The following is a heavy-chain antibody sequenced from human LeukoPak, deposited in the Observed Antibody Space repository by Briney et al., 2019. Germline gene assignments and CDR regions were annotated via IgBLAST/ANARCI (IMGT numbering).Heavy chain of an antibody. CDR2: IGIDSGNT. J-gene: IGHJ4*02. CDR3: ARDHNYAFDN. D-gene: IGHD1-1*01. Sequence: GGSLRLSCTASGFPFIEYSMNWVRQAPGKGLEWISYIGIDSGNTKYADSVRGRFTISADKAKTSLYLQMNSLRVEDTAVYYCARDHNYAFDNWGQGTLVSVAS. CDR1: GFPFIEYS. V-gene: IGHV3-48*01.